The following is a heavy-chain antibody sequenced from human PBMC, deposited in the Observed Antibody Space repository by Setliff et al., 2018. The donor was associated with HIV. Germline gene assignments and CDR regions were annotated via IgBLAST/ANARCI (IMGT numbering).Heavy chain of an antibody. CDR3: VRQVKAVWGSGVDF. D-gene: IGHD3-16*01. CDR2: IYPEDSNI. CDR1: DYTFTTYW. Sequence: GESLKISCKAVDYTFTTYWIGWVRQMPGEGLEWMGIIYPEDSNIKYNPSFQNQVTISADKSISTAYLQVHNLKASDTAIYYCVRQVKAVWGSGVDFWGQGTLVTVSS. V-gene: IGHV5-51*01. J-gene: IGHJ4*02.